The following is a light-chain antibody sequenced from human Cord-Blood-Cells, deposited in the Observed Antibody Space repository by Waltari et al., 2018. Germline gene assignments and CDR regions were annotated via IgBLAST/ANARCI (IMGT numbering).Light chain of an antibody. V-gene: IGKV3-15*01. CDR2: GAS. CDR3: QQYNNWPRT. Sequence: EIVMTQSPATLSVSPGERATLSCRASHSVSSNLAWYQQKPGPAPRLLIYGASTRATGIPARFSGSGSGTEFTLTISSLQSEDFAVYYCQQYNNWPRTFGQGTKVEIK. CDR1: HSVSSN. J-gene: IGKJ1*01.